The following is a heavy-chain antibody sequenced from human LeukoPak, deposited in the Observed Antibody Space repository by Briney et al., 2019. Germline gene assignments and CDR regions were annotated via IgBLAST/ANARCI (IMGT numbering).Heavy chain of an antibody. Sequence: PSETLSLTCAVYGGSFSGYYWSWIRQPPGKGLEWIGGINHSGSTNYNPSLKSRVTISVDTSKNQFSLKLSSVTAADTAVYYCARGYGDPTDKFDYWGQGTLVTVSS. V-gene: IGHV4-34*01. D-gene: IGHD4-17*01. CDR2: INHSGST. CDR1: GGSFSGYY. CDR3: ARGYGDPTDKFDY. J-gene: IGHJ4*02.